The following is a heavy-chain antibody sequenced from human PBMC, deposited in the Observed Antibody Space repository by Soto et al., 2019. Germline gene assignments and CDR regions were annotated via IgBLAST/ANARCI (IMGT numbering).Heavy chain of an antibody. CDR2: IAYDGSNQ. V-gene: IGHV3-30*04. CDR3: TRDRPEMAFDH. J-gene: IGHJ4*02. Sequence: GGSLRLSCAASGFAFSSYAMHWVRQAPGKGLEWVADIAYDGSNQYYADSVKGRFTISRDNSKNTLYLQLNSLRVEDTAVYYCTRDRPEMAFDHWGQGTLVTVSS. CDR1: GFAFSSYA.